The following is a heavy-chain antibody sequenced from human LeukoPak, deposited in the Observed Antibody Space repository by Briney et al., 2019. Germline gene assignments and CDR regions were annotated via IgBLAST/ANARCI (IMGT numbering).Heavy chain of an antibody. CDR3: ARIGYSSSSLDY. D-gene: IGHD6-6*01. J-gene: IGHJ4*02. V-gene: IGHV3-7*01. CDR2: IKQDGSVK. CDR1: GFTFSNYW. Sequence: PGGSLRLSCAASGFTFSNYWMSWVRQAPGKGLEWVANIKQDGSVKYYVDSVKGRFTISKDNPKNSLSLQMNSLRAEDTAVYYCARIGYSSSSLDYWGQGTLLVTVSS.